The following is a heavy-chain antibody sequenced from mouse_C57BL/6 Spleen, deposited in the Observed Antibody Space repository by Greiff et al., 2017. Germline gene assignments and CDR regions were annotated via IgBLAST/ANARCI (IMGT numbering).Heavy chain of an antibody. CDR1: GFTFSDYG. CDR2: ISSGSSTI. V-gene: IGHV5-17*01. CDR3: TSIVGYAMGG. J-gene: IGHJ4*01. Sequence: EVHLVESGAGLVKPGGSLKLSCAASGFTFSDYGMHWVRQGPEKGLEWVAYISSGSSTIYYADTLKGRSTISRDTSTNTVYLQMTSLRSEDTAVYYCTSIVGYAMGGWGQGPSVTVSS.